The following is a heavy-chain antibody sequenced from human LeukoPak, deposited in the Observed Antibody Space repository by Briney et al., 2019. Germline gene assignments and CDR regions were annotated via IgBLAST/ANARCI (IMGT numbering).Heavy chain of an antibody. CDR3: ARVYGAGYDFRGAFDI. Sequence: SETLSLTCTVSGDSISTYYWSWLRQPPGKGLEWLGYVYYSGSTNYNPSLKSRVTISVDTSKNQFSLKLSSVTAADTAVYYCARVYGAGYDFRGAFDIWGQGTMVTVSS. D-gene: IGHD5-12*01. J-gene: IGHJ3*02. CDR2: VYYSGST. CDR1: GDSISTYY. V-gene: IGHV4-59*01.